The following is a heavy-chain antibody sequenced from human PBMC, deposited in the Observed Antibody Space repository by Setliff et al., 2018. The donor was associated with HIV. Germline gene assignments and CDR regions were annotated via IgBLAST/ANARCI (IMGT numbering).Heavy chain of an antibody. CDR3: ARGRSYYDTSGYYYVYLDY. V-gene: IGHV1-24*01. J-gene: IGHJ4*02. CDR2: FDREDGET. CDR1: GYSLTEVS. D-gene: IGHD3-22*01. Sequence: ASVKVSCKVSGYSLTEVSIHRVRQAPGNGLEWMGYFDREDGETGHAQKFQGRVTLTRNTSISTAYMELSSLSSEDTAVYYCARGRSYYDTSGYYYVYLDYWGQGTLVTVSS.